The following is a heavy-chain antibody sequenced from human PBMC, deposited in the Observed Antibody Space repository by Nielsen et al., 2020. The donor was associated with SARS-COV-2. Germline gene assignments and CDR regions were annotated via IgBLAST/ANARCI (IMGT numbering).Heavy chain of an antibody. CDR1: GYTFTSYA. V-gene: IGHV1-3*01. CDR2: INAGNGNT. Sequence: ASVKVSCKASGYTFTSYAMQWVRQAPGQRLEWMGWINAGNGNTKYSQKFQGRITITRDTSASTVYMDLSSLRSEDTAVYYCARSGFTNFHYYYGMDVWGQGTAVSVSS. J-gene: IGHJ6*02. CDR3: ARSGFTNFHYYYGMDV. D-gene: IGHD5-12*01.